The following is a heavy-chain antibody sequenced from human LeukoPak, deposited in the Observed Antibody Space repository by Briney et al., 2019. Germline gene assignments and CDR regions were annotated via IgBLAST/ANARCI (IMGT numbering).Heavy chain of an antibody. J-gene: IGHJ4*02. CDR1: GFTVSTNY. Sequence: GGSLRLSCAASGFTVSTNYMSWVRQAPGKGLEWVSVIYSGGSIYNTNSVKGRFTISKDNSKNTLYLQMNSLRAEDTAVYYCARGAITMVRGWEFDYWGQGTLVAVSS. V-gene: IGHV3-66*01. CDR3: ARGAITMVRGWEFDY. D-gene: IGHD3-10*01. CDR2: IYSGGSI.